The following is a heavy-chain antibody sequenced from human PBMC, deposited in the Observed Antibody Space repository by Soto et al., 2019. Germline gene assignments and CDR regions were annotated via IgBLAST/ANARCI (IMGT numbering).Heavy chain of an antibody. CDR1: GFTFSNAW. CDR3: TTDPVVVIRYYGMDV. J-gene: IGHJ6*02. D-gene: IGHD3-22*01. Sequence: EVQLVESGGGLVKPGGSLRLSCAASGFTFSNAWMSWVRQAPGKGLEWVGRIKSKTDGGTTDYAAPMKGRFTISRDDSKNTLYLQMNSLKTEDTAVYYCTTDPVVVIRYYGMDVWGQGTTVTVSS. CDR2: IKSKTDGGTT. V-gene: IGHV3-15*01.